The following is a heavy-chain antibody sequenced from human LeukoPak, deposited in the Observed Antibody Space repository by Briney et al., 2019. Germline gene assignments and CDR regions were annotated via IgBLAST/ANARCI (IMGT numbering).Heavy chain of an antibody. Sequence: PGGSLRLSCAASGFTFSSYAMTWVRQAPGKGLEWVSVISGSGGSPYYADSVKGRFTISRDNSKNTQYLQMNSLRAEDTAVYYCAREFGHNRWYFDYWGQGALVTVSS. CDR1: GFTFSSYA. V-gene: IGHV3-23*01. CDR2: ISGSGGSP. D-gene: IGHD5-24*01. J-gene: IGHJ4*02. CDR3: AREFGHNRWYFDY.